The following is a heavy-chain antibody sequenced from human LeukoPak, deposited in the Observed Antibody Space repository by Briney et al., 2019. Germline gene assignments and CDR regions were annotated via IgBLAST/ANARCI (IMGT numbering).Heavy chain of an antibody. CDR3: TRHYHSYYFDY. CDR2: ISSSSSTI. CDR1: GFTFSSYS. Sequence: GGSLRLSCAASGFTFSSYSMNWVRQAPGKGLEWVSYISSSSSTIYYADSVKGRFTISRDNAKNSLYLQMNSLKTEDTAIYYCTRHYHSYYFDYWGQGALVTVSS. V-gene: IGHV3-48*04. D-gene: IGHD1-14*01. J-gene: IGHJ4*02.